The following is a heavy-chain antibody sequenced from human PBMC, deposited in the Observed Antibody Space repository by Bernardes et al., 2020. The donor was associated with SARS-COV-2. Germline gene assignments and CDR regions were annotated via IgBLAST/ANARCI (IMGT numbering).Heavy chain of an antibody. J-gene: IGHJ4*02. D-gene: IGHD3-3*01. Sequence: ASVKVSCKVSGYSLTELPIHWVRQAPGKGLEWIGGFDSEDGQTIYAQKFQGRVTMIEDTSTDTAYMDLNSLRSDATAVYFCAGRITLFGVITGFFDRWGQGTMVTVSS. V-gene: IGHV1-24*01. CDR3: AGRITLFGVITGFFDR. CDR1: GYSLTELP. CDR2: FDSEDGQT.